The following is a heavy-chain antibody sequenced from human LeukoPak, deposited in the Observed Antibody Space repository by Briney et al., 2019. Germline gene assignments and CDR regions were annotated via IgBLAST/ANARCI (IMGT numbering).Heavy chain of an antibody. J-gene: IGHJ4*02. Sequence: SETLSLTCTVSGGSISSSSYYWGWIRQPPGKGLEWIGSIYYSGSTYYNPSLKSRVTISVDTPKNQFSLKPSSVTAADTAVYYCAREVDTAMVRYFDYWGQGTLVTVSS. V-gene: IGHV4-39*02. CDR1: GGSISSSSYY. D-gene: IGHD5-18*01. CDR3: AREVDTAMVRYFDY. CDR2: IYYSGST.